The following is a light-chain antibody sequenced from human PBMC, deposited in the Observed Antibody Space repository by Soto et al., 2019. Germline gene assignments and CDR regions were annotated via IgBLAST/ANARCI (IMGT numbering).Light chain of an antibody. V-gene: IGLV1-44*01. CDR2: SNN. CDR3: AAWEDSLNRVV. CDR1: SSNTGSNT. J-gene: IGLJ2*01. Sequence: QSVLTQPPSASGTPGQRVTISCSGSSSNTGSNTVNWYQQLPGTAPKLLIYSNNQRPSGLPDRFSGSKSGTSASLAISGLQSEDEADYYCAAWEDSLNRVVLGGGTQVTVL.